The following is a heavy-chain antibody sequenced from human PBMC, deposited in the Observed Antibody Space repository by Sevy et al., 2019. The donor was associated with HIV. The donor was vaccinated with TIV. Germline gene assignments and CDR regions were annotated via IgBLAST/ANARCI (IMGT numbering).Heavy chain of an antibody. J-gene: IGHJ4*02. CDR2: IWYDGSNK. D-gene: IGHD3-3*01. CDR3: ASSHSNLGWSYFDY. CDR1: GFTFSSYG. V-gene: IGHV3-33*01. Sequence: GGSLRLSCAASGFTFSSYGMHWVRQAPGKGLEWVAVIWYDGSNKYYADSVKGPFTISRANSKNTLYLQMNSLRAEDTAVYYCASSHSNLGWSYFDYWGQGTLVTVSS.